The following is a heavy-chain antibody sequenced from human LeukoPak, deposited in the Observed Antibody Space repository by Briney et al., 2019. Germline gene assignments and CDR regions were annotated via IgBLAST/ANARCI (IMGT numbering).Heavy chain of an antibody. CDR2: IYTSRST. V-gene: IGHV4-61*02. CDR1: GGSISSGDFY. CDR3: AGDFLVRGVRYNWFDP. D-gene: IGHD3-10*01. Sequence: SETLSLTCTVSGGSISSGDFYWSWIRQPAGKGLEWIGRIYTSRSTNYNPSLESRVTISLDTSKNQFSLKLSSVTAADTAVYYCAGDFLVRGVRYNWFDPWGQGTLVTVSS. J-gene: IGHJ5*02.